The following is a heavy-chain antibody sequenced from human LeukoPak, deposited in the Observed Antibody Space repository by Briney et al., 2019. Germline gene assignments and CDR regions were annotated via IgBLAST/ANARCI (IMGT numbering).Heavy chain of an antibody. CDR2: IYSGGST. CDR1: GGSIGSSEYC. J-gene: IGHJ5*02. V-gene: IGHV4-39*02. D-gene: IGHD1-26*01. CDR3: ARRRSGHNWFDP. Sequence: SETLSLTCTVSGGSIGSSEYCWGWIRQPPGKGVECIGIIYSGGSTYYNPPLKSRVTMSVDTSTNHLSLNLGSVTAADTAVYYCARRRSGHNWFDPWGQGTLVTVSS.